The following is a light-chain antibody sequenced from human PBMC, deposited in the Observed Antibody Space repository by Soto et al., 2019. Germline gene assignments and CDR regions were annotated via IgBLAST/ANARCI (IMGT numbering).Light chain of an antibody. V-gene: IGKV3-15*01. CDR3: QHYNNLWG. CDR2: GAS. CDR1: QSVSTN. Sequence: EIVMTQSPATLSVSTGERVTLSCRASQSVSTNLAWYQQKPGQAPRPLIYGASTRATGVPARFSGSGSGTEFTLTISSLQSEDFAVYYCQHYNNLWGFGGGTKVEIK. J-gene: IGKJ4*01.